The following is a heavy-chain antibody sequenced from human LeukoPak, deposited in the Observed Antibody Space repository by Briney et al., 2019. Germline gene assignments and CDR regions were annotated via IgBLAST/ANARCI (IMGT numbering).Heavy chain of an antibody. Sequence: QPGRSLRLSCAASGFTFSNYGIHWVRQAPGKGLEWVAVISNDGSNKYYVDSVKSRFTISRDNSENTLYLQMNSLRAEDTAVYYCAKETGRWELEWGQGTLVTVSS. J-gene: IGHJ4*02. CDR2: ISNDGSNK. CDR3: AKETGRWELE. CDR1: GFTFSNYG. V-gene: IGHV3-30*18. D-gene: IGHD1-26*01.